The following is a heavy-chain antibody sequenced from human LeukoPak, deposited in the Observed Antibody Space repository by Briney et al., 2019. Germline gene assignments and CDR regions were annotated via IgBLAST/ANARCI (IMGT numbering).Heavy chain of an antibody. CDR1: GYTFTGYY. Sequence: ASVKVSCKSSGYTFTGYYMHWVRQAPGQGLEWMGWINPNSSGTDYAQKFQGRVTMTRDTSISTAYMELRRLRSDDTAVYYCARDSGGGAFDIWGQGTMVTVSS. D-gene: IGHD3-10*01. V-gene: IGHV1-2*02. J-gene: IGHJ3*02. CDR2: INPNSSGT. CDR3: ARDSGGGAFDI.